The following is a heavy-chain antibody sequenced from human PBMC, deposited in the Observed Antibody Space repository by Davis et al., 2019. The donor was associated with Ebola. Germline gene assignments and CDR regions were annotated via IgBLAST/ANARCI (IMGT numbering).Heavy chain of an antibody. J-gene: IGHJ3*02. V-gene: IGHV3-11*05. Sequence: PGGSLRLSCAASGFTFSDYYMSWIRQAPGKGPEWVSYISSNSTNKNYADSVKGRFTISRDNSKNTLYLQMNSLRAEDTAIYYCAKDKNYDFWSGYPHDAFDIWGQGTMVTVSS. CDR2: ISSNSTNK. D-gene: IGHD3-3*01. CDR1: GFTFSDYY. CDR3: AKDKNYDFWSGYPHDAFDI.